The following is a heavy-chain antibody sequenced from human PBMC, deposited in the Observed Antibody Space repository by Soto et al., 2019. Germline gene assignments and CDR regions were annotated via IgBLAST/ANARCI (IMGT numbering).Heavy chain of an antibody. D-gene: IGHD2-2*01. Sequence: GGSLRLSCAASGFTFSSYGMHWVRQAPGKGLEWVAVIWYDGSNKYYADSVKGRFTISRDNSKNTLYLQMNSLRAEDTAVYYCARDLILRDIVVVPAASYYYYYGMDVWGQGTPVTVSS. CDR3: ARDLILRDIVVVPAASYYYYYGMDV. CDR1: GFTFSSYG. V-gene: IGHV3-33*01. J-gene: IGHJ6*02. CDR2: IWYDGSNK.